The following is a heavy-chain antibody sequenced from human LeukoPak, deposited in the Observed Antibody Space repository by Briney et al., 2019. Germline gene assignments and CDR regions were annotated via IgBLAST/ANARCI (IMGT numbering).Heavy chain of an antibody. D-gene: IGHD6-19*01. Sequence: GGSLRLFCAASGFTFSSYWMSWVRQAPGKGLEWVANIKQDGSQKYYVDSAKGRFTISRDNAKNSLYLQMNSLRAEDTAVYYCARVTGSGWYYFGYWGQGTLVTVSS. CDR2: IKQDGSQK. V-gene: IGHV3-7*01. CDR3: ARVTGSGWYYFGY. J-gene: IGHJ4*02. CDR1: GFTFSSYW.